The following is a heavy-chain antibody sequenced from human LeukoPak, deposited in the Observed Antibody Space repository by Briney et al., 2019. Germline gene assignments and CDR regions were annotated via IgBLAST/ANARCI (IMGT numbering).Heavy chain of an antibody. CDR1: GYTFTSYD. J-gene: IGHJ4*02. V-gene: IGHV1-8*01. D-gene: IGHD6-6*01. CDR3: ARDRGAARPYYFDY. CDR2: MNPNSGNT. Sequence: HRASVKVSCKASGYTFTSYDINWVRQATGQGLEWMGWMNPNSGNTGYAQKFQGRVTMTRNTSISTAYMELRSLRSDDTAVYYCARDRGAARPYYFDYWGQGTLVTVSS.